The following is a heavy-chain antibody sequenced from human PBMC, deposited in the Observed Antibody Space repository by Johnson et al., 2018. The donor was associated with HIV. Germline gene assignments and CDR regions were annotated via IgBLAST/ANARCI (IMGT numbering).Heavy chain of an antibody. CDR1: GFTVSSNY. V-gene: IGHV3-74*02. CDR2: INSDGSST. J-gene: IGHJ3*02. Sequence: VQLVESGGGVVQPGGSLRLSCAASGFTVSSNYMNWVRQAPGKGLEWVSRINSDGSSTSYADSVKGRFTISRDNAKNTLYLQMNSLRAEDTAVYYCARAPSRLRYFDWSEDAFDIWGQGTMVTVSS. CDR3: ARAPSRLRYFDWSEDAFDI. D-gene: IGHD3-9*01.